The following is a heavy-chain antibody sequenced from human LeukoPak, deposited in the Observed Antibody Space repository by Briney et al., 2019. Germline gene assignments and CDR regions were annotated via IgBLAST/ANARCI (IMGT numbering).Heavy chain of an antibody. V-gene: IGHV1-24*01. CDR3: AREDHYYDSSGQEFRVDY. J-gene: IGHJ4*02. Sequence: GASVKVSCKVSGYTLTELSMHWVRQAPGKGLEWMGGFDPEDGETIYAQKLQGRVTMTTDTSTSTAYMELRSLRSDDTAVYYCAREDHYYDSSGQEFRVDYWGQGTLVTVSS. CDR1: GYTLTELS. CDR2: FDPEDGET. D-gene: IGHD3-22*01.